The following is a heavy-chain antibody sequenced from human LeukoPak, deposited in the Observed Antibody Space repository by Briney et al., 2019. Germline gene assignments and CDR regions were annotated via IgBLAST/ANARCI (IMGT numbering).Heavy chain of an antibody. D-gene: IGHD3-22*01. CDR3: ARDYFDSSDYPQTYYYYYMDV. Sequence: GGSLRLSCAASGFTFSRYSMNWVRQAPGQGLEWVASISSTSTFIYSADSVKGRFTISRDTAKNSLFLQMNSLRAEDTAIYYCARDYFDSSDYPQTYYYYYMDVWGKGTTVTVSS. V-gene: IGHV3-21*01. J-gene: IGHJ6*03. CDR1: GFTFSRYS. CDR2: ISSTSTFI.